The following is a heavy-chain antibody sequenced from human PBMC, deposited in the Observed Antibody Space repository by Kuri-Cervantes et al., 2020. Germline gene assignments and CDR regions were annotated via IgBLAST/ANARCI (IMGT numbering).Heavy chain of an antibody. CDR3: ARGRRYCSGGSCYSPRAFDY. D-gene: IGHD2-15*01. V-gene: IGHV1-46*01. CDR1: GYTFTSYY. J-gene: IGHJ4*02. CDR2: INPSGGST. Sequence: ASVKVSCKASGYTFTSYYMHWVRQAPGQGLEWMGIINPSGGSTSYAQKFQGRVTMTRDTSTSTVYMELSSLGSEDTAVYYCARGRRYCSGGSCYSPRAFDYWGQGTLVTVSS.